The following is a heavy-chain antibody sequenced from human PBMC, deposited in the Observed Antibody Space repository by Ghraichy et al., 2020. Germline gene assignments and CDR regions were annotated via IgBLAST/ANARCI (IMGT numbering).Heavy chain of an antibody. CDR2: INQDGSLN. CDR1: GFTFSNYW. J-gene: IGHJ5*02. D-gene: IGHD3-3*01. V-gene: IGHV3-7*01. CDR3: AGDSAVGGP. Sequence: GGSLRLSCVASGFTFSNYWMSWVRQAPGKGLEWVAHINQDGSLNNYIDSVEGRFTISRDYARNSVYLQMNSLRVEDTAVYYCAGDSAVGGPWGQGTLVTVSS.